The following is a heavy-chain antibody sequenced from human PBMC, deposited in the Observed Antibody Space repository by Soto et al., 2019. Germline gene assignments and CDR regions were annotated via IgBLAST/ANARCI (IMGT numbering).Heavy chain of an antibody. CDR3: SADRPDIGVGWWV. V-gene: IGHV1-58*02. CDR1: GPGFISSG. CDR2: IVVASGQA. D-gene: IGHD2-15*01. Sequence: SVKVSCKASGPGFISSGIQWVRQAHGQRLEWIGWIVVASGQANYAQNFRGRVAITRDTSTATAYIELTGLTSEDTAVYFCSADRPDIGVGWWVWGQGTTVTVSS. J-gene: IGHJ6*02.